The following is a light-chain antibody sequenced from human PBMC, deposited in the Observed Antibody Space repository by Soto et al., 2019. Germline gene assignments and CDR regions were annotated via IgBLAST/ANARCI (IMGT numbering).Light chain of an antibody. J-gene: IGKJ4*01. CDR2: GTS. CDR1: QSVSSN. CDR3: QQYHNWPLT. Sequence: EIVMTQSPATLSVSPGERATLSCRASQSVSSNLAWFQQKPGQAPRLLIYGTSTRATGIPARFSGSGSGTEFTLIISSLRSEDFAVYYCQQYHNWPLTFGGGTKVEIK. V-gene: IGKV3-15*01.